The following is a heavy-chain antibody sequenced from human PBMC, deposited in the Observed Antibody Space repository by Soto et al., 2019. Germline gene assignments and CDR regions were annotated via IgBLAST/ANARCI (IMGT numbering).Heavy chain of an antibody. CDR2: ISASGGST. CDR1: GFSITSFA. CDR3: AKVLSSGSYSGALEY. J-gene: IGHJ4*02. V-gene: IGHV3-23*01. Sequence: WGSLRLSCVASGFSITSFAMICFRHSPGKCLEWASAISASGGSTYADSVKGRFTISRDNSKNTLYLQMNSLRVEDTAVYYCAKVLSSGSYSGALEYWGQGALVTVSS. D-gene: IGHD1-26*01.